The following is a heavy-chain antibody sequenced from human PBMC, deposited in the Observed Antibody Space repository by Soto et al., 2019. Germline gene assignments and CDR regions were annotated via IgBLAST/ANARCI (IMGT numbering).Heavy chain of an antibody. D-gene: IGHD4-4*01. CDR3: ARDGDSHYDHQENYGMDV. CDR1: GYTFTSYG. CDR2: ISAYNGNT. V-gene: IGHV1-18*01. Sequence: ASVKVSCKASGYTFTSYGISWVRQAPGQGLEWMGWISAYNGNTNYAQKLQGRVTMTTDTSTSTAYMELRSLRSDDTAVYYCARDGDSHYDHQENYGMDVWGHGTTVTVSS. J-gene: IGHJ6*02.